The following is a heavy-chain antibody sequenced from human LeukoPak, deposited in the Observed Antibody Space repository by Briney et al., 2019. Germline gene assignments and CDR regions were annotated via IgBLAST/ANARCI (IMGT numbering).Heavy chain of an antibody. J-gene: IGHJ4*02. CDR1: GYTFTGYY. CDR2: INPNSGGT. D-gene: IGHD3-10*01. Sequence: ASVKVSCKASGYTFTGYYMHWVRQAPGQGLEWMGWINPNSGGTNYAQKFQGRVTMTRDTSIDTASMELSSLRSDDTAIYYCARLNYYDSFPRVDYWGQGTPVTVSS. V-gene: IGHV1-2*02. CDR3: ARLNYYDSFPRVDY.